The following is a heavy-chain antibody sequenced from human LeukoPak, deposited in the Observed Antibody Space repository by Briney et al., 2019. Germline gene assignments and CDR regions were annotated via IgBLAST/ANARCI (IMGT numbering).Heavy chain of an antibody. Sequence: PSETLSLTCTVSGGSISNYYWSWIRQPAGKGLEWIFRISASGNTNYNPSLKSRVTMSVDTSMNLFALKLSSVTAADTAVYYCARQGVATAIDYWGQGTLVTVSS. CDR3: ARQGVATAIDY. CDR2: ISASGNT. D-gene: IGHD2-21*02. J-gene: IGHJ4*02. CDR1: GGSISNYY. V-gene: IGHV4-4*07.